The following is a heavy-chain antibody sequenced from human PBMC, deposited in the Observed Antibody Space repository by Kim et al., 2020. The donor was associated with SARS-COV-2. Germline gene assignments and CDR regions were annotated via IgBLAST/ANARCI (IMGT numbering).Heavy chain of an antibody. V-gene: IGHV4-59*01. Sequence: NSNPSLKSRVTISVDTSKNQFSLKLSSVTAADTAVYYCARTHYDSSGYYLWGQGTLVTVSS. D-gene: IGHD3-22*01. CDR3: ARTHYDSSGYYL. J-gene: IGHJ4*02.